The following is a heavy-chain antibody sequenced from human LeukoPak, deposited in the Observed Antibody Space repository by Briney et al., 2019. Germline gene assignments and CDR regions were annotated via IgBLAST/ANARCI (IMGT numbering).Heavy chain of an antibody. D-gene: IGHD3-10*02. Sequence: GGSLRLSCATSGFIFSHHGMNWVRQAPGKGLEWVSYISSSGSTIYYADSVKGRFTISRDNAKNSLYLQMNSLRAEDTAVYYCAELGITMIGGVWGKGTTVTISS. CDR2: ISSSGSTI. CDR3: AELGITMIGGV. CDR1: GFIFSHHG. J-gene: IGHJ6*04. V-gene: IGHV3-48*04.